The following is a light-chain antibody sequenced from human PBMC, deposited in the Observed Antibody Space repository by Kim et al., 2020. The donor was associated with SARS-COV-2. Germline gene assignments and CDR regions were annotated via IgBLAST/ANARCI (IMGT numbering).Light chain of an antibody. Sequence: GQSITISCTGTTSDIGRFYFVSWYQQHPGKAPKVIIHDVGQRPSGISNRFSASKSGNTASLTISGLQPEDEADYYCSSYTTSSTWVFGGGTKLTVL. CDR2: DVG. CDR1: TSDIGRFYF. J-gene: IGLJ3*02. CDR3: SSYTTSSTWV. V-gene: IGLV2-14*04.